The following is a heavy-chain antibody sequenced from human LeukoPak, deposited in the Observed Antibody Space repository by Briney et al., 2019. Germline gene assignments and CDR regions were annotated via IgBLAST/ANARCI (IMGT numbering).Heavy chain of an antibody. D-gene: IGHD1-26*01. V-gene: IGHV5-51*01. CDR3: ARRRDLYSGSYYPFDY. CDR1: GYSFTSYW. Sequence: GESLKISCKGSGYSFTSYWIGWVRQMPGKGLEWMGVIYPGDSETRYSPSFQGQVTISADKSISTAYLQWSSLKASDTAMYYCARRRDLYSGSYYPFDYWGQGTLVTVSS. CDR2: IYPGDSET. J-gene: IGHJ4*02.